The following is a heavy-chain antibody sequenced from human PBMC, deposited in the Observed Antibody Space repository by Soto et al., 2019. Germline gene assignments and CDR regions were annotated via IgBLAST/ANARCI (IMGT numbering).Heavy chain of an antibody. CDR3: ARASGRHWAFDI. Sequence: SETLSLTCIVSGGSISSYYWSWIRQPPGKGLEWIGYIYYSGSTNYNPSLKSRVTISVDTSKDQFSLKLSSVTAADTAVYYCARASGRHWAFDIWGQGTLVTV. D-gene: IGHD1-26*01. CDR2: IYYSGST. V-gene: IGHV4-59*01. J-gene: IGHJ3*02. CDR1: GGSISSYY.